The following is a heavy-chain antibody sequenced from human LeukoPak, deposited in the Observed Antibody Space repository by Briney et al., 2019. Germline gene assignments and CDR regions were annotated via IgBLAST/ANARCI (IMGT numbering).Heavy chain of an antibody. CDR2: ISAHYGNT. V-gene: IGHV1-18*01. Sequence: ASVKVSCKASGYIFTRYGISWVRQAPGQGLEWMGWISAHYGNTNYAQKFQGRLTMTTDTSTNTAYMELRSLRPDDTAVYYCARDFFHGHCSGLSCLLLDYWGQGTLVTVSS. J-gene: IGHJ4*02. CDR3: ARDFFHGHCSGLSCLLLDY. CDR1: GYIFTRYG. D-gene: IGHD2-15*01.